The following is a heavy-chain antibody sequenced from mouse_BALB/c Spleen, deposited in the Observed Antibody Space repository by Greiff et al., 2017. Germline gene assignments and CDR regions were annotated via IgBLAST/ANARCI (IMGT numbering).Heavy chain of an antibody. V-gene: IGHV2-9*02. Sequence: VMLVESGPGLVAPSQSLSITCTVSGFSLTSYGVHWVRQPPGKGLEWLGVIWAGGSTNYNSALMSRLSISKDNSKSQVFLKMNSLQTDDTAMYYGARDRDYGSSYEYWGQGTLVTVSA. D-gene: IGHD1-1*01. J-gene: IGHJ3*01. CDR3: ARDRDYGSSYEY. CDR2: IWAGGST. CDR1: GFSLTSYG.